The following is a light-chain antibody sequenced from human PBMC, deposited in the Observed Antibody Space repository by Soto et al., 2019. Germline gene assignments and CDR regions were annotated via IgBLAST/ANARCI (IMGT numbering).Light chain of an antibody. Sequence: EIVLTQSPGTLSLSPGERATLSCRASQSVSSSYLAWYQQTPGQAPRLLIYGASSRATGSPDRFSGSGSGTDVTRTISRLEPEDFAVYYCHQYGSAPLYTFGQGTKLEIK. CDR3: HQYGSAPLYT. CDR2: GAS. V-gene: IGKV3-20*01. J-gene: IGKJ2*01. CDR1: QSVSSSY.